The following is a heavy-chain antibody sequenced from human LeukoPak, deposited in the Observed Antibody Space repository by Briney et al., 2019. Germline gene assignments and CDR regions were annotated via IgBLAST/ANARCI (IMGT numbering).Heavy chain of an antibody. J-gene: IGHJ4*02. D-gene: IGHD6-13*01. V-gene: IGHV3-53*01. CDR2: IYSGGST. CDR3: ARGSSSWYGAYDY. CDR1: GFTVSSNY. Sequence: PGGSLRLSCAASGFTVSSNYMSWVRQAPGKGLEWVSVIYSGGSTYYADSVKGRFTISRDNSKNTLYPQMNSLRAEDTAVYYCARGSSSWYGAYDYWGQGTLVTVSS.